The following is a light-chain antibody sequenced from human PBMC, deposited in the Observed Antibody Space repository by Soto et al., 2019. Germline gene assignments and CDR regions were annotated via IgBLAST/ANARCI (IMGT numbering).Light chain of an antibody. J-gene: IGKJ2*01. V-gene: IGKV1-39*01. CDR3: QQSFSFPVT. CDR1: QTITRY. Sequence: DIQMTQSPSSLSASVGERVTITCRANQTITRYLNWYQQKPGTAPKLLIYAASSLQEGVPSRFRGSGSETDFTLTISNLQPEDFAAYSCQQSFSFPVTFGQGTKLEIK. CDR2: AAS.